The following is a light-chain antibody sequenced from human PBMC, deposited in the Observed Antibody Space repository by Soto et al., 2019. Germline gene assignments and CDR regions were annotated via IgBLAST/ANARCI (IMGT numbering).Light chain of an antibody. Sequence: DIQMTQSPSTLSAFVGDSVAITCRASQTISNFLACYQQKPGKAPKLLFYRPSNLEGGVPSRFSGGGSGTEFTLTINSLQSDDSATYYCQQYKSYPWTFGQGTKVEMK. CDR1: QTISNF. J-gene: IGKJ1*01. CDR2: RPS. CDR3: QQYKSYPWT. V-gene: IGKV1-5*03.